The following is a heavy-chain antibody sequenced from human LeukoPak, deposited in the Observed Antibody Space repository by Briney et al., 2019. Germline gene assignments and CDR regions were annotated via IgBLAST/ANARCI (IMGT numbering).Heavy chain of an antibody. CDR1: GVSISIYY. J-gene: IGHJ5*02. CDR3: ARVKGSNWFDP. V-gene: IGHV4-59*01. CDR2: IYNSEST. D-gene: IGHD6-6*01. Sequence: SETLSLTCTVSGVSISIYYWSWIRQPPGKGLEWIGYIYNSESTYYNPSLKSRVTISLDTSKNQFSLRLNSVPAADTAVYYCARVKGSNWFDPWGQGTLVTVSS.